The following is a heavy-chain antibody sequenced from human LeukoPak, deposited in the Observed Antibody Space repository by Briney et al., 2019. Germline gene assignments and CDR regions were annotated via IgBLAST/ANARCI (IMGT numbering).Heavy chain of an antibody. Sequence: SETLSLTCTVSGGSISSGDYYWSWIRQPPGKGLKWIGYIYYSGSTYYNPSLKSRVTISVDTSKNQFSLKLSSVTAADTAVYYCAGIPQPYCSGGSCYYYYYMDVWGKGTTVTVSS. CDR2: IYYSGST. CDR3: AGIPQPYCSGGSCYYYYYMDV. J-gene: IGHJ6*03. D-gene: IGHD2-15*01. V-gene: IGHV4-30-4*08. CDR1: GGSISSGDYY.